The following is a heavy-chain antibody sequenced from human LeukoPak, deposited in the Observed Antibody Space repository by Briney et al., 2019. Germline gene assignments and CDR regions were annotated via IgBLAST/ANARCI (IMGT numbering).Heavy chain of an antibody. CDR2: MNPISGNT. V-gene: IGHV1-8*01. Sequence: ASVKVSRTAAGSTFTSYDINRVRQATGPGLGWMGWMNPISGNTGYAQKFQGRVTMTRNTSISTAYMELSSLRSEDTAVYYCARNMDYYDSSGYQVWGQGTLVTVSS. CDR1: GSTFTSYD. J-gene: IGHJ4*02. CDR3: ARNMDYYDSSGYQV. D-gene: IGHD3-22*01.